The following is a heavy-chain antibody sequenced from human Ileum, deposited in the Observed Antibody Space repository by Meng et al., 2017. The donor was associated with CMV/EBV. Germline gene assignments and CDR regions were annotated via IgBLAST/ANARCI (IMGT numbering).Heavy chain of an antibody. CDR1: GFSVSNKY. CDR3: AREGNGYKYFDY. CDR2: IYSGDAT. Sequence: EVQLVESGGGLIQPGGSLRLSCAVSGFSVSNKYMGWVRQAPGKGLEWVSGIYSGDATNYAESVKGRFTISRDNFKNTLNLQMNSLTVEDTAVYYCAREGNGYKYFDYWGQGTLVTVSS. J-gene: IGHJ4*02. V-gene: IGHV3-53*01. D-gene: IGHD5-24*01.